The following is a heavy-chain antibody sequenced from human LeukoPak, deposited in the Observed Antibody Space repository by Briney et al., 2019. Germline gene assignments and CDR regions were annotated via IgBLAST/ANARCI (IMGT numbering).Heavy chain of an antibody. J-gene: IGHJ4*02. CDR3: ARHLGSGSYFDY. CDR2: IYYSGSA. V-gene: IGHV4-39*01. Sequence: SETLSLTCTVSGDSISNNNHYWGWIRQPPRKGLEWNGSIYYSGSAYYNPSLKSRVTISVDTSKSQFSLKLSSVTAADKAVYSCARHLGSGSYFDYWGQGTLVTVSS. D-gene: IGHD1-26*01. CDR1: GDSISNNNHY.